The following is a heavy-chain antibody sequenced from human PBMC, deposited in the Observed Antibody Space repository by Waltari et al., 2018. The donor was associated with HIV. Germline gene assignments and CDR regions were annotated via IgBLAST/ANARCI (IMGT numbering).Heavy chain of an antibody. Sequence: QVQLQESGPGLVKPSETLSLTCTVSGASISSYYWSWIRPPPGRGLEWIGYIYYSGSTNYNPSLKSRVTISVDTSKNQFSLKLSSVTAADTAVYYCARTPIYYDQWGRRFDIWGQGTMVTVSS. D-gene: IGHD3-22*01. CDR3: ARTPIYYDQWGRRFDI. J-gene: IGHJ3*02. CDR1: GASISSYY. V-gene: IGHV4-59*01. CDR2: IYYSGST.